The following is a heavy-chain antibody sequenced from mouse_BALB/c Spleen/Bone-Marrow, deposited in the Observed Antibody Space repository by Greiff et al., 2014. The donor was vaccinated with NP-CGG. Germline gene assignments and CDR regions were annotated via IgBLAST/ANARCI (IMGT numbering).Heavy chain of an antibody. Sequence: QVQLKESGAELVRPGTSVKVSCKASGYAFTNYLIEWVKQRPGQGLEWIGVINPGSGGTNYNEKFKGKATLTADKSSSTAYMQLSSLTSDDSAVYFCAGGITTGYFDYWGQGTTLTVSS. CDR2: INPGSGGT. CDR1: GYAFTNYL. J-gene: IGHJ2*01. CDR3: AGGITTGYFDY. V-gene: IGHV1-54*01. D-gene: IGHD1-1*01.